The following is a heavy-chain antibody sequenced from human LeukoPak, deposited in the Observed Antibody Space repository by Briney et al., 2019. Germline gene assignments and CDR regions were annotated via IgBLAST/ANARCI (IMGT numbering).Heavy chain of an antibody. CDR1: GFTFSSYG. Sequence: GGSLRLSCAASGFTFSSYGMHWVRQAPGKGLEWVAFIRYDGSNKYYADSVKGRFTTSRDNSKNTLYLQMNSLRAEDTAVYYCAKDIKKGENYDFWSGYTHGFDYWGQGTLVTVSS. CDR3: AKDIKKGENYDFWSGYTHGFDY. V-gene: IGHV3-30*02. CDR2: IRYDGSNK. D-gene: IGHD3-3*01. J-gene: IGHJ4*02.